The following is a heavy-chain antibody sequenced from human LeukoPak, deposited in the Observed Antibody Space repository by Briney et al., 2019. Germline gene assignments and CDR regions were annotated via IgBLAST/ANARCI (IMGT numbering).Heavy chain of an antibody. Sequence: KPSETLSLTCTVSGGSISSYYWSWIRQPAGKGLEWIGRIYTSGSTNYNPSLKSRVTMSVDTSKNQFSLKLSSVTAADTAVYYCARSHFHYGDYQAAADYWGQGTLVTVSS. J-gene: IGHJ4*02. CDR1: GGSISSYY. CDR2: IYTSGST. D-gene: IGHD4-17*01. CDR3: ARSHFHYGDYQAAADY. V-gene: IGHV4-4*07.